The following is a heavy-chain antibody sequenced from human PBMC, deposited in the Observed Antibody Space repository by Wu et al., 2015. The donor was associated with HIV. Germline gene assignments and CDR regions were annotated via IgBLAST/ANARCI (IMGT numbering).Heavy chain of an antibody. J-gene: IGHJ6*02. CDR1: GYTFTSYG. V-gene: IGHV1-18*01. Sequence: QVQLVQSGAEVKKPGASVKVSCKASGYTFTSYGISWVRQAPGQGLEWMGWISAYNGNTNYAQKLQGRVTMTTDTSTSTAYMELRSLRSDDTAVYYCAREVVITLYYYYYYGMDVWGQGTTVTRLL. CDR3: AREVVITLYYYYYYGMDV. D-gene: IGHD3-22*01. CDR2: ISAYNGNT.